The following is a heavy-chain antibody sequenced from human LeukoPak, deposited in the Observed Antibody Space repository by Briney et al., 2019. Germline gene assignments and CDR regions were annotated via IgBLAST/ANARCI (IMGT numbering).Heavy chain of an antibody. CDR3: AKGNWGSPFDS. Sequence: GRSLRLSCAASGFTFGAYSMHWVRQVPGKDLEWVSGISWNSGTIDYVDSVRGRFTISRDNAKSSLYLQMNSLRADDTALYYRAKGNWGSPFDSWGQGTLVAVSS. D-gene: IGHD7-27*01. V-gene: IGHV3-9*01. J-gene: IGHJ4*02. CDR1: GFTFGAYS. CDR2: ISWNSGTI.